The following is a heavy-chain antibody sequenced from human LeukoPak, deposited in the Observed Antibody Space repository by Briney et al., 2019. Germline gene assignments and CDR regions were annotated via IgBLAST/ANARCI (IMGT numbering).Heavy chain of an antibody. CDR3: AKDGRGSSSGSPYYFDY. Sequence: SGGSLRLSCAASGFTFSSYWMSWVRQAPGKGLEWVSAISGSGGSTYYADSVKGRFTISRDNSKNTLYLQMNSLRAEDTAVYYCAKDGRGSSSGSPYYFDYWGQGTLVTVSS. CDR1: GFTFSSYW. CDR2: ISGSGGST. D-gene: IGHD3-22*01. V-gene: IGHV3-23*01. J-gene: IGHJ4*02.